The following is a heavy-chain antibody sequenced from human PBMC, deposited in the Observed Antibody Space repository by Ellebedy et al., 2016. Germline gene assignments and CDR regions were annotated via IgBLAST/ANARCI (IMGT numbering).Heavy chain of an antibody. CDR3: ASELWDGVY. Sequence: GESLKISXAASGFTFSSYWMSWVRQAPGKGLEWVANIKQDGSEKYYVDSVKGRFTISRDNAKNSLYLQMNSLRAEDTAVYYCASELWDGVYWGQGTLVTVSS. CDR1: GFTFSSYW. J-gene: IGHJ4*02. V-gene: IGHV3-7*01. D-gene: IGHD2-21*01. CDR2: IKQDGSEK.